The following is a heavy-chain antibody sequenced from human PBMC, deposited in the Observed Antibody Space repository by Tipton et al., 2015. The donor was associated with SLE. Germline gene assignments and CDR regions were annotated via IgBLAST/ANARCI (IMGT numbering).Heavy chain of an antibody. CDR2: IYYSGST. D-gene: IGHD1-26*01. CDR1: GGSISTSDYY. J-gene: IGHJ3*02. CDR3: ASTRHGDSGIYPGAFDI. Sequence: TLSLTCTVSGGSISTSDYYWGWIRQPPGQGLEWIGYIYYSGSTNYNPSLKSRVTISVDTSKNQFSLKLSSVTAADTAVYYCASTRHGDSGIYPGAFDIWGQGTMVTVSS. V-gene: IGHV4-61*05.